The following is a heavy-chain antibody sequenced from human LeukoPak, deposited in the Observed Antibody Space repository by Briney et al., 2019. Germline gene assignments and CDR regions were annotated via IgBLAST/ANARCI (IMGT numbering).Heavy chain of an antibody. CDR1: GGSFSGYY. CDR3: ARLPRDIVVVPAATYGWFDP. Sequence: SETLSLTCAVYGGSFSGYYWSWIRQPPGKGLEWIGEINHSGSTNYNPSLKSRVTISVDTSKNQFSLKLSSVTAADTAVYYCARLPRDIVVVPAATYGWFDPWGQGTLVTVSS. J-gene: IGHJ5*02. D-gene: IGHD2-2*01. CDR2: INHSGST. V-gene: IGHV4-34*01.